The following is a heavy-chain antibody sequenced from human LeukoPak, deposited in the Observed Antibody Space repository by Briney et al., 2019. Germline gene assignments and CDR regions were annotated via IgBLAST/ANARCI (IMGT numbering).Heavy chain of an antibody. D-gene: IGHD3-10*01. CDR3: ATGRGSGSYDAFDI. Sequence: ASVKVSCKVSGYTLTELSMHWVRQAPGKGLEWMGGFDPEDGETIYAQKFQGRVTMTEDTSTDTAYMELSSLRSEDTAVYYCATGRGSGSYDAFDIWGQGTMVTVSS. J-gene: IGHJ3*02. CDR1: GYTLTELS. CDR2: FDPEDGET. V-gene: IGHV1-24*01.